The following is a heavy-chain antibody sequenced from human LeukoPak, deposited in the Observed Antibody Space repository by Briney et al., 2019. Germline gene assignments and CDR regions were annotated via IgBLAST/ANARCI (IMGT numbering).Heavy chain of an antibody. CDR3: ARGKGPSNWFDP. J-gene: IGHJ5*02. CDR1: GGSISSYY. CDR2: FYTSGSS. Sequence: SSETLSLTCTVSGGSISSYYWSWIRQPAGKGLEWIGRFYTSGSSNYNPSLKSRVTMSVDTSKNQFSLKLSSVTAADTAVYYCARGKGPSNWFDPWGQGTLVTVSS. V-gene: IGHV4-4*07.